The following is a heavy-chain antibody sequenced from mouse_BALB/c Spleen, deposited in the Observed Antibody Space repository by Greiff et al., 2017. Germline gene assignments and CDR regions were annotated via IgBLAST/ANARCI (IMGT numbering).Heavy chain of an antibody. CDR3: ARESYGYWYVDV. Sequence: EVMLVEYGGGLVQPGGSLRLSCATSGFTFTDYYMSWVRQPPGKALEWLGFIRNKANGYTTEYSASVKGRFTISRDNSQSILYLQMNTLRAEDSATYYCARESYGYWYVDVWGAGTTVTVSS. CDR1: GFTFTDYY. D-gene: IGHD1-1*01. V-gene: IGHV7-3*02. CDR2: IRNKANGYTT. J-gene: IGHJ1*01.